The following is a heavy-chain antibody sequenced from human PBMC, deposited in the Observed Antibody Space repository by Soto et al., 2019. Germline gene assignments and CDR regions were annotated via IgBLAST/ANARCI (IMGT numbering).Heavy chain of an antibody. CDR3: AKESGYCSGGSCYDRSFDIDY. J-gene: IGHJ4*02. D-gene: IGHD2-15*01. V-gene: IGHV3-30*18. CDR1: GFTFGSYG. Sequence: GGSLRLSCAASGFTFGSYGMHWVRQAPGKGLEWVAVISYDGSNKYYADSVKGRFTISRDNSKNTLYLQMNSLRAEDTAVYYCAKESGYCSGGSCYDRSFDIDYWGQGTLVTVSS. CDR2: ISYDGSNK.